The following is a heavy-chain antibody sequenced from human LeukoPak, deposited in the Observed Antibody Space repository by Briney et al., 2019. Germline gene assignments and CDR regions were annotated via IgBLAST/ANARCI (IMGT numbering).Heavy chain of an antibody. CDR1: GFTFSSYW. D-gene: IGHD3-10*01. V-gene: IGHV3-7*01. Sequence: GGSLRLSCAASGFTFSSYWMSWVRQAPGKGLEWVANIKQDGSEKYYVDSVKGRFTISRDNAKNSLYLQMNSLGAEDTAVYYCARERHYYGSGSYAYYFDYWGQGTLVTVSS. J-gene: IGHJ4*02. CDR3: ARERHYYGSGSYAYYFDY. CDR2: IKQDGSEK.